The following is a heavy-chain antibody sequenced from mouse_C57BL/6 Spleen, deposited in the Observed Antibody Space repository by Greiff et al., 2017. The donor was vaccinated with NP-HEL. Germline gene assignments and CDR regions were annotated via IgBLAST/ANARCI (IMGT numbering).Heavy chain of an antibody. D-gene: IGHD3-2*02. CDR2: INPGSGGT. V-gene: IGHV1-54*01. CDR1: GYAFTNYL. Sequence: VQLQQSGAEVVRPGTSVKVSCKASGYAFTNYLIEWVKQRPGQGLEWIGVINPGSGGTNYNEKFKGKATLTADKSSSTAYMQLSSLTSEDSAVYFCARGLTAQAWFAYWGQGTLVTVSA. CDR3: ARGLTAQAWFAY. J-gene: IGHJ3*01.